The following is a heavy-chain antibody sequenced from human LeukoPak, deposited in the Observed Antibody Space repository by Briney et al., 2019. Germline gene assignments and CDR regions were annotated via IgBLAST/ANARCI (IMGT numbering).Heavy chain of an antibody. CDR3: TRVGYIDQGIDY. CDR1: GFPFSSYW. J-gene: IGHJ4*02. D-gene: IGHD5-24*01. V-gene: IGHV3-7*04. CDR2: IKQDGSKK. Sequence: GGSLRLSCVASGFPFSSYWMTWVRQAPGKGLEWVANIKQDGSKKSYVDSVKGRFTISRDNAKNSLYLQMNSLRAEDTAIYYCTRVGYIDQGIDYWGQGTLVTVAS.